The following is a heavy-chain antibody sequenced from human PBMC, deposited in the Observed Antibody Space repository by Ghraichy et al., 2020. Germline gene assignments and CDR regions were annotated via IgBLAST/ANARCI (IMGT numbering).Heavy chain of an antibody. Sequence: GGSLRLSCVGSGFTFSNFWMSWVRQAPGKGLEWVANMKGDGSAKSYLDSVKGRFTISRDNAKNSLYLRMNSLRAEDTAVYYCTRDQTWGQGTMVIVSS. V-gene: IGHV3-7*03. J-gene: IGHJ3*01. CDR1: GFTFSNFW. CDR2: MKGDGSAK. CDR3: TRDQT.